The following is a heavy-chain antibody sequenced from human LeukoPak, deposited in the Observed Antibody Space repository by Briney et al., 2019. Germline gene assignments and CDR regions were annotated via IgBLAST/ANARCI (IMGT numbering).Heavy chain of an antibody. CDR3: ARSSIAARSFDY. CDR2: IIPILGIA. J-gene: IGHJ4*02. D-gene: IGHD6-6*01. CDR1: GGTFSSYA. Sequence: SVKVSCKASGGTFSSYAISWVQQAPGQGLEWMGRIIPILGIANYAQKFQGRVTITADKSTSTAYMELSSLRSEDTAVYYCARSSIAARSFDYWGQGTLVTVSS. V-gene: IGHV1-69*04.